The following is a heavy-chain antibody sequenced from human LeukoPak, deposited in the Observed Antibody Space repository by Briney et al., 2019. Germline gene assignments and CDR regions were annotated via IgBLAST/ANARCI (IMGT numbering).Heavy chain of an antibody. CDR2: INPNSGST. Sequence: GASVKVSCKASGYTFTDYYMDWVRQAPGQGLEWMGWINPNSGSTNYAQKFQGRVTMTRDTSISTAYMELSSLRSDDTAVYYCVRSGYDYDWFDPWGQGTLVTVSS. CDR3: VRSGYDYDWFDP. D-gene: IGHD5-12*01. J-gene: IGHJ5*02. V-gene: IGHV1-2*02. CDR1: GYTFTDYY.